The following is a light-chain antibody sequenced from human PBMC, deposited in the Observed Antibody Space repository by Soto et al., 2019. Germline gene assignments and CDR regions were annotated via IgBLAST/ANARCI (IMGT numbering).Light chain of an antibody. CDR3: QPSSRSSWT. V-gene: IGKV1-5*01. CDR1: QSIGDW. Sequence: DIQMTQSPSTLSASVGDRVTITCRASQSIGDWLAWYQQKPGKAPYLLIYDASIFQNGVPSRFSGSGSAPAFTLPITSLQPVDFAPYYCQPSSRSSWTFGQGTKVDIK. CDR2: DAS. J-gene: IGKJ1*01.